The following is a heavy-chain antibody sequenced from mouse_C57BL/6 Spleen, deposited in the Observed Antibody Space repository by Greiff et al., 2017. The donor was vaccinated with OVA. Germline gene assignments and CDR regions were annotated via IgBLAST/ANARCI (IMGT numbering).Heavy chain of an antibody. CDR2: IEPNSGGT. J-gene: IGHJ2*01. V-gene: IGHV1-72*01. CDR1: GYTFTRYW. Sequence: VQLQQPGAELVKPGASVKLSCKASGYTFTRYWMHWVKQRPGRGLEWIGRIEPNSGGTKYNEKFKSKATLTVDKPSSTAYMQLSSLTYEDSAVYYCERGEEGYYFDYWGQGTTLTVSS. CDR3: ERGEEGYYFDY.